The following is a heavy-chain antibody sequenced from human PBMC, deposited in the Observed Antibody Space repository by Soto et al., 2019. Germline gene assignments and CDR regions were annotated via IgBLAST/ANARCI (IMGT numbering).Heavy chain of an antibody. J-gene: IGHJ4*02. Sequence: EVQLVESGGGLVKPGGSLRLSCAASGFTFSSYSMNWVRQAPGKGLEWVSSISSSSSYIYYADSVKGRFTISRDNAKNSLDLQVNSLRAEDTAVYYCARDRIADYGDYEAFGYWGQGTLFTVSS. D-gene: IGHD4-17*01. CDR3: ARDRIADYGDYEAFGY. V-gene: IGHV3-21*01. CDR1: GFTFSSYS. CDR2: ISSSSSYI.